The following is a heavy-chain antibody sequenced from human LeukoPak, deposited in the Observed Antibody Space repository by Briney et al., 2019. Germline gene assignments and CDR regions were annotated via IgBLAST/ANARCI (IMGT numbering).Heavy chain of an antibody. CDR1: GGSFSGYY. CDR2: INHSGST. J-gene: IGHJ6*02. CDR3: ARGREDNSSGWRPDYYYYYGMDV. D-gene: IGHD6-19*01. V-gene: IGHV4-34*01. Sequence: SETLSLTCAVYGGSFSGYYWSWIRQPPGKGLEWIGEINHSGSTNYNPSLKSRVTISVDTSKNQFSLKLSSVTAADTAVYYCARGREDNSSGWRPDYYYYYGMDVWGQGTTVTVSS.